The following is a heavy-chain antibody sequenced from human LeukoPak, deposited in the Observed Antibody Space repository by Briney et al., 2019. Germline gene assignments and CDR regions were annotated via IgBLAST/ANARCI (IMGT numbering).Heavy chain of an antibody. V-gene: IGHV4-59*01. CDR3: ASSTYYYDSSGYIQI. Sequence: SETLSLTCTVSGGSTSSYYWSWIRQPPGKGLEWIGYIYYSGSTNYNPSLKSRVTISVDTSKNQFSLKLSSVTAADTAVYYCASSTYYYDSSGYIQIWGQGTMVTVSS. J-gene: IGHJ3*02. CDR1: GGSTSSYY. CDR2: IYYSGST. D-gene: IGHD3-22*01.